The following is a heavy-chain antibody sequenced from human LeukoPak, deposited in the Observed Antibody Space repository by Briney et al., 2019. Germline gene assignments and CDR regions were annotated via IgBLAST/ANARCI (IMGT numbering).Heavy chain of an antibody. D-gene: IGHD6-13*01. J-gene: IGHJ6*03. CDR2: IIPIFGTA. Sequence: SVKVSCKASGDTFSSYAISWVRQAPGQGLEWMGGIIPIFGTANYAQKFQGRVTITADESTSTAYMELSSLRSEDTAVYYCARGAGIAAAGHYYYYYMDVWGKGTTVTVSS. CDR3: ARGAGIAAAGHYYYYYMDV. V-gene: IGHV1-69*13. CDR1: GDTFSSYA.